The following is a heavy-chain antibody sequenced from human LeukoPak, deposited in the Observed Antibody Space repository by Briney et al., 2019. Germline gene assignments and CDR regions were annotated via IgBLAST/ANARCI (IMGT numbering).Heavy chain of an antibody. V-gene: IGHV1-69*04. J-gene: IGHJ4*02. Sequence: SVKVSCKASGGTFSSYAISWVRQAPGQGLEWMGRIIPILGIANYAQKFQGRVTITADKSTSTACMELSSLRSEDTAVYYCARDWDDYYDSSGPKYYFDYWGQGTLVTVSS. CDR2: IIPILGIA. D-gene: IGHD3-22*01. CDR1: GGTFSSYA. CDR3: ARDWDDYYDSSGPKYYFDY.